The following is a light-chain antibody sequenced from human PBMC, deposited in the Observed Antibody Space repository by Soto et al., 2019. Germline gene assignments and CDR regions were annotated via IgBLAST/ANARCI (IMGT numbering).Light chain of an antibody. CDR1: QRLLHSNGNNC. CDR3: MQALQTPYT. CDR2: LGS. V-gene: IGKV2-28*01. J-gene: IGKJ2*01. Sequence: EIVMTQSPPSLTVTPGEPASISCRSSQRLLHSNGNNCLDWYLQKPGQSPQLLIYLGSNRASGVPDRVSGSAAGTDFTLKISRVEAEDVGVYYCMQALQTPYTFGQGTKLEIK.